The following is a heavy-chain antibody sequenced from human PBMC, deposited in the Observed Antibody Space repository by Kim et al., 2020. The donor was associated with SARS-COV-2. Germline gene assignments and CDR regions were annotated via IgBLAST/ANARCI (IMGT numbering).Heavy chain of an antibody. CDR2: ITYSGGST. CDR1: GFTFSSYA. D-gene: IGHD5-18*01. Sequence: GGSLRLSCAASGFTFSSYAMNWVRQAPGKELEWVSGITYSGGSTFYADSVRGRFTISRDNSKNTLYLQMNSLRPEDTAIYICVKEFVDIATSLNAFDVWGQGTMVTVSS. J-gene: IGHJ3*01. CDR3: VKEFVDIATSLNAFDV. V-gene: IGHV3-23*01.